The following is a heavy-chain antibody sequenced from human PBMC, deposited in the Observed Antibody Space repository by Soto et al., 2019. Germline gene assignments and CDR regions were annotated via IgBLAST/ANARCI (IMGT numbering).Heavy chain of an antibody. D-gene: IGHD2-8*02. V-gene: IGHV3-23*01. J-gene: IGHJ4*02. CDR2: IDGSGSTI. Sequence: AQLLESGGGLVQPGGSLRLSCAASGFMFSGHAMTWVRQAPGKGLEWVSVIDGSGSTIYYADSVKGRFTISRDNSKNTLYLQMNGLRAEHTAVYYCANHISLSGGWGQGTLVTVSS. CDR1: GFMFSGHA. CDR3: ANHISLSGG.